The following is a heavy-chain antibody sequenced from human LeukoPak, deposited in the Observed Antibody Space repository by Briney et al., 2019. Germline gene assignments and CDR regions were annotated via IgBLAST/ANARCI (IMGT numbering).Heavy chain of an antibody. V-gene: IGHV1-69*04. D-gene: IGHD1-14*01. Sequence: ASVKVSCKASGGTFSSYAISWVRQAPGQGLEWMGRIIPIFGIANYAQKFQGRVTITADKSTSTAYMELSSLRSEDTAVYYCARARRGPYAYYYGMDVWGQGTTVTVSS. CDR2: IIPIFGIA. CDR1: GGTFSSYA. J-gene: IGHJ6*02. CDR3: ARARRGPYAYYYGMDV.